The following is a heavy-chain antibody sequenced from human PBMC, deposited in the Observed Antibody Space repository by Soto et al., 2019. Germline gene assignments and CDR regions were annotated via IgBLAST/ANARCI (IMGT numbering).Heavy chain of an antibody. Sequence: GGSLRLSCAASGFTFSSYAMHWVRQAPGKGLEWVAVISYDGSNKYYADSVKGRFTISRDNSKNTLYLQMNSLRAEDTAVYYCARDVNPYDSSGYFDYWGQGTLVTVSS. V-gene: IGHV3-30-3*01. CDR1: GFTFSSYA. CDR3: ARDVNPYDSSGYFDY. CDR2: ISYDGSNK. J-gene: IGHJ4*02. D-gene: IGHD3-22*01.